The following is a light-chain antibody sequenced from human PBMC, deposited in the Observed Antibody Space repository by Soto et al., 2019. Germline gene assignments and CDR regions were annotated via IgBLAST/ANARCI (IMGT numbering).Light chain of an antibody. V-gene: IGKV3-20*01. Sequence: IVLTQSPGTLSLSPGDRATLSCRASQSISSVYLAWYQQKPGQAPRLLIYGTSSRATGIPARFSGRGSGTDFTLTISSLEHEDFAVYFCQQYQTSLTFGGGTTVEI. J-gene: IGKJ4*01. CDR3: QQYQTSLT. CDR1: QSISSVY. CDR2: GTS.